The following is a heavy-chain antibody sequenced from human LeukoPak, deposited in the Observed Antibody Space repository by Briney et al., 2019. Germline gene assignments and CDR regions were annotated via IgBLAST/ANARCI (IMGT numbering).Heavy chain of an antibody. CDR1: GYSLTDFS. D-gene: IGHD3-10*01. V-gene: IGHV1-24*01. CDR3: ATMGTFFYDSEGVNWFDP. CDR2: FGPEVGEI. J-gene: IGHJ5*02. Sequence: ASVKVSCKVSGYSLTDFSMHWVRQAPGKGPEWMGGFGPEVGEIVYAQNFQGRVTMTEDTSTDTAYMELSSLRSEDTAVYYCATMGTFFYDSEGVNWFDPWGQGTLVTVSS.